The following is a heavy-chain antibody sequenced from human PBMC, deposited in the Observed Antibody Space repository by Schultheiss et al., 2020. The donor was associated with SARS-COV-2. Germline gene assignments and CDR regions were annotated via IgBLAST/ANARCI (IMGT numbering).Heavy chain of an antibody. J-gene: IGHJ4*02. D-gene: IGHD5-24*01. CDR2: VNGDGSST. CDR3: AKEGEEMGTS. V-gene: IGHV3-74*01. CDR1: GFTFSSYA. Sequence: GGSLRLSCAASGFTFSSYAMSWVRQAPGKGLVWVSRVNGDGSSTSYADSVKGRFIISRDNTKNSLDLQMNSLRVDDTAVYYCAKEGEEMGTSWGQGTLVTVSS.